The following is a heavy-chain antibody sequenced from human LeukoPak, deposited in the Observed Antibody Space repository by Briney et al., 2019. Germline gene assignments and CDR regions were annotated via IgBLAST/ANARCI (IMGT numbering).Heavy chain of an antibody. V-gene: IGHV4-4*07. J-gene: IGHJ4*02. Sequence: SETLSLTCTVSGGSISSYYWSWIRQPPGKGLEWIGRIYTSGSTNYNPSLKSRVTMSVDTSKNQFSLKLSSVTAADTAVYYCARDNDDFWSGYYPFDYWGQGTLVTVSS. CDR1: GGSISSYY. D-gene: IGHD3-3*01. CDR3: ARDNDDFWSGYYPFDY. CDR2: IYTSGST.